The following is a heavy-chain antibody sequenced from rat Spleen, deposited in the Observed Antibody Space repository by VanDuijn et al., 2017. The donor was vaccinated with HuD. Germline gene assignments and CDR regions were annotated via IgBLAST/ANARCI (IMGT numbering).Heavy chain of an antibody. CDR3: TREITIAAISTLFDY. CDR2: ITNTGGST. J-gene: IGHJ2*01. CDR1: GFTFNNYW. V-gene: IGHV5-31*01. Sequence: EVQLVESGGGLVQPGRSLKLSCVASGFTFNNYWMTWIRQAPGKGLEWVASITNTGGSTYYPDSVKGRFTISRDNAKSTLYLQMNSLRSEETATYFCTREITIAAISTLFDYWGQGVMVTVSS. D-gene: IGHD1-2*01.